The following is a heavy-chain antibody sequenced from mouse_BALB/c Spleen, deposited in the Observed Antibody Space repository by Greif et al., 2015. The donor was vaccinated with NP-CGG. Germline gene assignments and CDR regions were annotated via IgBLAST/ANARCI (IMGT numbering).Heavy chain of an antibody. Sequence: VQLKESGAELVKPGASVKLSCTASGFNIKDTYMHWVKQRPEQGLEWIGRIDPANGNTKYDPKFQGKATITADTSSNTAYLQLSSLTSEDTAVYYCARGYYGSSLDYWGQGTTLTVSS. D-gene: IGHD1-1*01. CDR2: IDPANGNT. V-gene: IGHV14-3*02. CDR1: GFNIKDTY. J-gene: IGHJ2*01. CDR3: ARGYYGSSLDY.